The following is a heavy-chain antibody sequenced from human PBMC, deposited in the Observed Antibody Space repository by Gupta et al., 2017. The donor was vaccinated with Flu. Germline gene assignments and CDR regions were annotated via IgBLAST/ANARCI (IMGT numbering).Heavy chain of an antibody. CDR3: ARGHRGYSYGYQYFDY. CDR2: INHSGST. D-gene: IGHD5-18*01. J-gene: IGHJ4*02. Sequence: QVQLQQWGAGLLKPSETLSLTCAVYGGSFSGYYWSWIRQPPGKGLEWIGEINHSGSTNYNPSLKSLVTISVDTSKNQFSLKLSSVTAADTAVYYCARGHRGYSYGYQYFDYWGQGTLVTVSS. V-gene: IGHV4-34*01. CDR1: GGSFSGYY.